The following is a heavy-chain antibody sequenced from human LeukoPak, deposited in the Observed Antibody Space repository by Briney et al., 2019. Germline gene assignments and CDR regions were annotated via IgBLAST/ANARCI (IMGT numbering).Heavy chain of an antibody. CDR1: GFTFSSYA. CDR2: IKQDGSEK. Sequence: GGSLRLSCAASGFTFSSYAMSWVRQAPGKGLEWVANIKQDGSEKYYVDSVKGRFTISRDNAKNSLYLQMNSLRAEDTAVYYCARADSSGYYFHAFDIWGQGTMVTVSS. J-gene: IGHJ3*02. V-gene: IGHV3-7*01. D-gene: IGHD3-22*01. CDR3: ARADSSGYYFHAFDI.